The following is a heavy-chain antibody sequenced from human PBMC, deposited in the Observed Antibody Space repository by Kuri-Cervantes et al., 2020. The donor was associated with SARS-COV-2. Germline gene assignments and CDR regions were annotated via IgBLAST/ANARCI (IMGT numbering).Heavy chain of an antibody. Sequence: GESLKISCTASGFTFNNYAMGWVRQAPGKGLEWVSGISGDGDRADYADSVKGRFTIPRDNSKNMVYLQMNSLRAEDTAVFYCAKDKGFGELFFDYWGQGTLVTVSS. CDR1: GFTFNNYA. CDR2: ISGDGDRA. V-gene: IGHV3-23*01. D-gene: IGHD3-10*01. J-gene: IGHJ4*02. CDR3: AKDKGFGELFFDY.